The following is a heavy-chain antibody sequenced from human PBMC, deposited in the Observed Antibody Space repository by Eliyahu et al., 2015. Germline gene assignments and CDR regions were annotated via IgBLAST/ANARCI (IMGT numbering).Heavy chain of an antibody. CDR3: TRTLNGQYDFDY. D-gene: IGHD2-8*01. CDR2: ISDSSSST. CDR1: GFTFSYYY. J-gene: IGHJ4*02. V-gene: IGHV3-11*05. Sequence: QVQLVESGGGLVKPGGSLRLSCAASGFTFSYYYMSWIRQAPGKGLEWISYISDSSSSTNYADSVKGRFTISRDNTKNSVYLQMNSLRAEDTAVYYCTRTLNGQYDFDYWGQGTLVTVSS.